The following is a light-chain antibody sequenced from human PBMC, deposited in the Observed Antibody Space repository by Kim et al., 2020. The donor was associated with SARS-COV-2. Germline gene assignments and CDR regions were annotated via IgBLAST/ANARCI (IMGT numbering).Light chain of an antibody. J-gene: IGKJ4*01. CDR3: QQRGNWPPALT. V-gene: IGKV3-11*01. CDR1: HDIGIN. CDR2: DAS. Sequence: PRDGATPSCRASHDIGINLAWYQQTPGQAPRLLVYDASIRATGIPDRFSGSGSGTDFTLTIGSLEPRDFAIYYCQQRGNWPPALTFGGGTKVDIK.